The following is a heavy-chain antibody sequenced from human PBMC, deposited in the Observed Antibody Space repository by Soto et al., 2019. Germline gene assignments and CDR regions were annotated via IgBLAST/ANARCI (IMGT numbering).Heavy chain of an antibody. CDR3: ARGRWIVVVRAAICSFDY. V-gene: IGHV4-34*01. Sequence: PSETLSLTCAVYGGSFSGYYWSWIRQPPGKGLEWIGAISNSGSTNYNPPLKSRLTISVDTSKNQYSLKLSFVTAADTAVYYCARGRWIVVVRAAICSFDYWGQGTLVTVSS. J-gene: IGHJ4*02. CDR1: GGSFSGYY. CDR2: ISNSGST. D-gene: IGHD2-2*02.